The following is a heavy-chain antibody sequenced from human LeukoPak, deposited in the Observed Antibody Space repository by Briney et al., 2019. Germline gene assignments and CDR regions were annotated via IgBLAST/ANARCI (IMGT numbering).Heavy chain of an antibody. Sequence: GESLKISCKGSGYSFTTYYIGWVRQMPGKGLEWMGIIYPGDSNTRYSPSFQGQVTISADKSITTAYLQWSSLEASDTAMYYCAAYDSSAGGFDYWGQGTLVTVSS. CDR2: IYPGDSNT. V-gene: IGHV5-51*01. CDR3: AAYDSSAGGFDY. D-gene: IGHD3-22*01. J-gene: IGHJ4*02. CDR1: GYSFTTYY.